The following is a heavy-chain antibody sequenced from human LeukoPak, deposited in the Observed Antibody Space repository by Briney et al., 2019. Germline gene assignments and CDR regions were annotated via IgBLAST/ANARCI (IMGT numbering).Heavy chain of an antibody. CDR3: ARERPYYDFWSGYLFDY. D-gene: IGHD3-3*01. J-gene: IGHJ4*02. CDR2: ISSSSSYI. V-gene: IGHV3-21*01. Sequence: GGSLRLSCAASGFTFSSYSMNWVRQAPGKGLEWVSSISSSSSYIYYADSVKGRFTISRDNAKNSLYLQMNSLRAEDTAVYYCARERPYYDFWSGYLFDYWGQGTLVTVSS. CDR1: GFTFSSYS.